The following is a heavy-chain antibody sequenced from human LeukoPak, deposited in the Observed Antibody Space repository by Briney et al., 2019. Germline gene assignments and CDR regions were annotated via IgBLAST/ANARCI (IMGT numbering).Heavy chain of an antibody. CDR3: ARPIAAAGFDYDY. D-gene: IGHD6-13*01. CDR2: ISSSSSYI. J-gene: IGHJ4*02. CDR1: GFTFSSYS. V-gene: IGHV3-21*01. Sequence: GGSLRLSCAASGFTFSSYSMNWVCQAPGKGLEWVSSISSSSSYIYYADSVKGRFTISRDNAKNSLYLQMNSLRAEDTAVYYCARPIAAAGFDYDYWGQGTLVTVSS.